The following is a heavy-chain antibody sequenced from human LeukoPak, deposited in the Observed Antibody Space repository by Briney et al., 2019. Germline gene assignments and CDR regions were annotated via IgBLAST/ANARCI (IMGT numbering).Heavy chain of an antibody. CDR2: VYPSGNT. J-gene: IGHJ6*03. V-gene: IGHV4-4*07. CDR1: GGSISGYY. CDR3: ARAFRVYSSSTYYMDV. D-gene: IGHD6-6*01. Sequence: PSETLSLTCTVSGGSISGYYWNWFRQSAEKGLEWIGRVYPSGNTNYNPSLKSRVTMSVDTSKNQFSLKLSSVTAADTAEYYCARAFRVYSSSTYYMDVWGKGTTVTVSS.